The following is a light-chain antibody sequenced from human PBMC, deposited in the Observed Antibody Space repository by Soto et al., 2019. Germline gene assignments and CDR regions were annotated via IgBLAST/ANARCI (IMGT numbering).Light chain of an antibody. Sequence: EIQTTQSPSSLSVSVGYRVTITCKASHDITNYLNWYQQKQGKAPKLLIYDVSKLETGVPSRFSGSVSGTDGTSTISSLKTEDSSTYVCQQSDDLTITFGQGTRLEIK. J-gene: IGKJ5*01. CDR3: QQSDDLTIT. CDR1: HDITNY. V-gene: IGKV1-33*01. CDR2: DVS.